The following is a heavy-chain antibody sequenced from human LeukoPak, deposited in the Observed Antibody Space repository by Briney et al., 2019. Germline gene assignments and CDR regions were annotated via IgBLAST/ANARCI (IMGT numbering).Heavy chain of an antibody. Sequence: GASVKVSCKASGGTLSSYAISWVRQAPGQGLEWMGGIIPIFGTANYAQKFQGRVTITADESTSTAYMELSSLRSEDTAVYYCARWALRNYYDSSGYYESGEAFDIWGQGTMVTVSS. D-gene: IGHD3-22*01. CDR1: GGTLSSYA. CDR3: ARWALRNYYDSSGYYESGEAFDI. V-gene: IGHV1-69*01. J-gene: IGHJ3*02. CDR2: IIPIFGTA.